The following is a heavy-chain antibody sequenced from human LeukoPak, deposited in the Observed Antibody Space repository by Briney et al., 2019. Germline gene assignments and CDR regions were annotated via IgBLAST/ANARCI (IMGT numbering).Heavy chain of an antibody. V-gene: IGHV3-23*01. Sequence: GGSLRLSCAASGFTFSSYAMNWVRQAPGKGLEWVSGISGSGGRISGSGGSTYYADSVKGRFTISRDNSKNTLYLQMNSLRAEDTAVYYCAKDGPYYDFWSGSYFDYWGQGTLVTVSS. D-gene: IGHD3-3*01. CDR3: AKDGPYYDFWSGSYFDY. CDR2: ISGSGGRISGSGGST. CDR1: GFTFSSYA. J-gene: IGHJ4*02.